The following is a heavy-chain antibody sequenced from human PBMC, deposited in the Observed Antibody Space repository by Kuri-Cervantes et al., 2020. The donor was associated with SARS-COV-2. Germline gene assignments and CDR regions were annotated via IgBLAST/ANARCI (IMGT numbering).Heavy chain of an antibody. Sequence: GGSLRLSCAASGFTFSSYAMSWVRQAPGKGLEWVSVIYSGGSSTYYADSVKGRFTISRDNSKNTLYLQMNSLRAEDTAVYYCASMVRGNYGMDVWGQGTTVTVPS. CDR1: GFTFSSYA. CDR3: ASMVRGNYGMDV. V-gene: IGHV3-23*03. J-gene: IGHJ6*02. CDR2: IYSGGSST. D-gene: IGHD3-10*01.